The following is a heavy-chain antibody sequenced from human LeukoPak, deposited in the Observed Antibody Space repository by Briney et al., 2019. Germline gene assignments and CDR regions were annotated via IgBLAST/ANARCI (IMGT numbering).Heavy chain of an antibody. CDR2: IYPGDSDT. CDR3: ARPMGRDGYNYGRPPPPGFDY. CDR1: GYSFTSYW. V-gene: IGHV5-51*01. D-gene: IGHD5-24*01. J-gene: IGHJ4*02. Sequence: GESLKISCKGSGYSFTSYWIGWVRQMPGKGLEWMGIIYPGDSDTRYSPSFQGQVTISADKSISTAYLQWSSLKASDTAMYYCARPMGRDGYNYGRPPPPGFDYWGQGTLVTVSS.